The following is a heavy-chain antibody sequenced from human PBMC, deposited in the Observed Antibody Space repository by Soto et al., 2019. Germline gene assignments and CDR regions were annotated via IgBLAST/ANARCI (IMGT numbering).Heavy chain of an antibody. CDR1: GGSLTNYY. CDR2: SYFTGST. Sequence: PSETLSLTCNVSGGSLTNYYWSWIRQPPGKGPEWIGYSYFTGSTNYNPSLGSRVAISVDTSNNQFSLTLSSVTAADTAVYYCARGGGGYAKHLDYWGQGILVTVSS. D-gene: IGHD3-22*01. V-gene: IGHV4-59*01. J-gene: IGHJ4*02. CDR3: ARGGGGYAKHLDY.